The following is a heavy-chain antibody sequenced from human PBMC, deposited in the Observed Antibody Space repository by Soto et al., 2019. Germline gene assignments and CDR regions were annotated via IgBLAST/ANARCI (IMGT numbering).Heavy chain of an antibody. CDR1: GYIFTDYY. CDR3: AREAPVLRFFEWLPLAYYYYYMDV. D-gene: IGHD3-3*01. Sequence: GASVKVSCKASGYIFTDYYMHWVRQAPGQELGWMGRINPNSGGTNYAQKLQGRVTMTTDTSTSTAYMELRSLRSDDTAVYYCAREAPVLRFFEWLPLAYYYYYMDVWAKGTKVTVSS. V-gene: IGHV1-2*06. CDR2: INPNSGGT. J-gene: IGHJ6*03.